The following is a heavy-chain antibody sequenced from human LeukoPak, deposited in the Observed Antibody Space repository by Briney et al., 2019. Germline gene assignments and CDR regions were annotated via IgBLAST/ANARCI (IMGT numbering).Heavy chain of an antibody. CDR1: GYSISSGYS. J-gene: IGHJ4*02. V-gene: IGHV4-38-2*02. CDR3: ARLHYDILTGYYNEN. Sequence: KTSETLSLTCIVSGYSISSGYSWGWIRQPPGKGLEWIGYIYYSGSTNYNPSLKSRITISVDTSKNQFSLKLSSVTAADTAVYYCARLHYDILTGYYNENWGQGTLVTVSS. CDR2: IYYSGST. D-gene: IGHD3-9*01.